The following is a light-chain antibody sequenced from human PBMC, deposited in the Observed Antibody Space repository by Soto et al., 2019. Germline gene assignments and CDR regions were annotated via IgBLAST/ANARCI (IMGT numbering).Light chain of an antibody. CDR1: QDISNY. CDR3: QQSYSTPR. Sequence: DIQMTQSPSSLSASVGDRATLTCQASQDISNYLNWYQQTPGEAPKLLIYAASRLQSGFPSRFSGSGSGTDFTLTINTLQPDDIATYYCQQSYSTPRFGRGTKVDI. V-gene: IGKV1-39*01. J-gene: IGKJ4*01. CDR2: AAS.